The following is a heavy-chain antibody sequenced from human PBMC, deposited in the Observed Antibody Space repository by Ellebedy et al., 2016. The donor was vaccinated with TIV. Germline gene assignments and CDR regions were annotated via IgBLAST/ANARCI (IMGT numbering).Heavy chain of an antibody. D-gene: IGHD5-18*01. J-gene: IGHJ5*02. CDR1: GGSISSYY. Sequence: SETLSLTCTVSGGSISSYYWSWIRQPAGMGLEWIGRIYTSGITNYNPSLKRRVTMSVDTSKNQFSLKLSSLTAADTAVYYCARERAPLGYSYGPSFNWFDPWGQGTLVTVSS. V-gene: IGHV4-4*07. CDR2: IYTSGIT. CDR3: ARERAPLGYSYGPSFNWFDP.